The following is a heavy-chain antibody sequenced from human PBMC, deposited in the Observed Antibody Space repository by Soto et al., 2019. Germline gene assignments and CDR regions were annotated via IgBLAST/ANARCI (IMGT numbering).Heavy chain of an antibody. CDR3: ARDPEVYRSLAY. Sequence: EVQLVESGGGLVKPGGSLRLSCAASGFTFSSYSMNWVRQAPGTGMAWVSSISSSSSYIYYADSVKGRVTISRDNAKNSLYLQMNSMRAEDTAVDFCARDPEVYRSLAYWGQGTLVTVSS. J-gene: IGHJ4*02. V-gene: IGHV3-21*06. D-gene: IGHD1-26*01. CDR2: ISSSSSYI. CDR1: GFTFSSYS.